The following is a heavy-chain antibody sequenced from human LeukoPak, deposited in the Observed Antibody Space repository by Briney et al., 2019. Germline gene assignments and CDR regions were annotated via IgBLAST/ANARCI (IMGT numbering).Heavy chain of an antibody. J-gene: IGHJ4*02. CDR3: VRDYGVNPFDH. CDR1: GFTFSSYA. V-gene: IGHV3-23*01. D-gene: IGHD4-23*01. Sequence: GGSLRLTCAASGFTFSSYAMSWVRQAPAKGLEWVSTITAGGGITYHAKSVKGRFTISRDNSKDTLYLEMNGLRPEDTALYYCVRDYGVNPFDHWGQGTLVTVSS. CDR2: ITAGGGIT.